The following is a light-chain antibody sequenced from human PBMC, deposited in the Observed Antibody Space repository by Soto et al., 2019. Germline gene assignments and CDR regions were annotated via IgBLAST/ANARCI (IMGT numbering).Light chain of an antibody. CDR2: DAS. Sequence: EIVLTQSPATLSLSPGERATLSCRASQSINIYLAWYQQKPGQAPRLLIYDASNRATGIPARFSGSGSGTDFTLTISRLEPEDFAVYYCQQYGSSPITFGQGTRLEI. CDR1: QSINIY. J-gene: IGKJ5*01. V-gene: IGKV3-20*01. CDR3: QQYGSSPIT.